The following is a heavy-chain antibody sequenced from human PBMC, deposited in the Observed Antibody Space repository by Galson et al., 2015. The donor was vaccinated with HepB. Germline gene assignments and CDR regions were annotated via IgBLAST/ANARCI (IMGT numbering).Heavy chain of an antibody. J-gene: IGHJ6*02. CDR3: ARDRGIGTAGTGGYLYHGKDG. CDR1: GGSVSSYY. CDR2: IYYSGST. Sequence: ETLSLTCTVSGGSVSSYYWSWIRQPPGKGLEWIGYIYYSGSTNYNPSLKSRVTISVDTSKNQFSLKLSSVTAADTAVYYCARDRGIGTAGTGGYLYHGKDGWGQGTTVTVSS. V-gene: IGHV4-59*02. D-gene: IGHD6-13*01.